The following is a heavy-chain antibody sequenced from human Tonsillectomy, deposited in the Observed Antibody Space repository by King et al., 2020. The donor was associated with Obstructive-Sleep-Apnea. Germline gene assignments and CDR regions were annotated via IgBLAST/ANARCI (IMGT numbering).Heavy chain of an antibody. CDR3: ARVTWRPYYYGMDV. CDR2: IHHSGSS. Sequence: VQLQESGPGLVKPSGTLSLTCAVSGGSISSTNWWSWVRQPPGKGLRWIGEIHHSGSSNYNPSLKSRVTISVDKSKNQFSLKLSSVTAADTAVYYVARVTWRPYYYGMDVWGQGTTVTVSS. CDR1: GGSISSTNW. J-gene: IGHJ6*02. D-gene: IGHD5-24*01. V-gene: IGHV4-4*02.